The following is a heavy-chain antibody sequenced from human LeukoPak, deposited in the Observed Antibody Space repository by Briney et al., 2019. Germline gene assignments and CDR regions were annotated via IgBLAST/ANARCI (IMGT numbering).Heavy chain of an antibody. J-gene: IGHJ4*02. CDR2: IYWDDDK. Sequence: SGPTLVKPTQTLTLTCTFSGFSLSTSGVGVGWIRQPPGKALEWLALIYWDDDKRYSPSLKSRLTITKDTSKNQVVLTMTNMDPVDTATYYCAHRSTDHSNQGFLGYWGQGTLVTVSS. V-gene: IGHV2-5*02. CDR3: AHRSTDHSNQGFLGY. D-gene: IGHD3-3*01. CDR1: GFSLSTSGVG.